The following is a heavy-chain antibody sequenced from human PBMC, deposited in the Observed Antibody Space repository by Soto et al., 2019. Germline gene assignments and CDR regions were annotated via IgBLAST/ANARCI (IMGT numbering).Heavy chain of an antibody. CDR2: ISSSSTI. V-gene: IGHV3-48*02. D-gene: IGHD2-15*01. CDR3: ARDRREDIVVVVAATQNDY. CDR1: GFTFSSYS. J-gene: IGHJ4*02. Sequence: GGSLRLSCAASGFTFSSYSMNWVRQAPGKGLEWVSYISSSSTIYYADSVKGRFTISRDNAKNSLYLQMNSLRDEDTAVYYCARDRREDIVVVVAATQNDYWGQGTLVTVSS.